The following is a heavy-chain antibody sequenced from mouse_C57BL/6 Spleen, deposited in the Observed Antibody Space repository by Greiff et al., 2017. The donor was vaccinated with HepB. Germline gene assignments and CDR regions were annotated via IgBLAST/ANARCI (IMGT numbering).Heavy chain of an antibody. V-gene: IGHV1-22*01. CDR2: INPNNGGT. J-gene: IGHJ4*01. CDR1: GYTFTDYN. D-gene: IGHD1-1*01. Sequence: EVKLMESGPELVKPGASVKMSCKASGYTFTDYNMHWVKQSHGKSLEWIGYINPNNGGTSYNQKFKGKATLTVNKSSSTAYMELRSLTSEDSAVYYCARGLYYYGSSYYAMDYWGQGTSVTVSS. CDR3: ARGLYYYGSSYYAMDY.